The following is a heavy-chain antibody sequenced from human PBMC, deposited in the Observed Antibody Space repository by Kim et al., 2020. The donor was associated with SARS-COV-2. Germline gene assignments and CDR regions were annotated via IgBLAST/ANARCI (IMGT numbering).Heavy chain of an antibody. CDR1: GYTLTELS. CDR2: FDPEDGET. CDR3: ATASPGGCYYDSSGPNPNWFDP. Sequence: ASVKVSCKVSGYTLTELSMHWVRQAPGKGLEWMGGFDPEDGETIYAQKFQGRVTMTEDTSTDTAYMELSSLRSEDTAAYYCATASPGGCYYDSSGPNPNWFDPWAREPLHSVS. J-gene: IGHJ5*02. V-gene: IGHV1-24*01. D-gene: IGHD3-22*01.